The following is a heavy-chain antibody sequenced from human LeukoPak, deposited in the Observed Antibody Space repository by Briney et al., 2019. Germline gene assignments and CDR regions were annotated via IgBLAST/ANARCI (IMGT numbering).Heavy chain of an antibody. CDR3: ARLYIPGAIPIEMDYFDY. J-gene: IGHJ4*02. D-gene: IGHD5-24*01. CDR2: IYYSGST. CDR1: GGSISSGSYY. Sequence: SETLSLTCTVSGGSISSGSYYWGWIRQPPGKGLEWIGSIYYSGSTYYNPSLKSRVTISVDTSKNQFSLKLSSVTAADTAVYYCARLYIPGAIPIEMDYFDYWGQGTLVTVSS. V-gene: IGHV4-39*01.